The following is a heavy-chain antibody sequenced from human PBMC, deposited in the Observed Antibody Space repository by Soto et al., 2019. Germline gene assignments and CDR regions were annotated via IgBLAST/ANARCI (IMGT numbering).Heavy chain of an antibody. CDR2: IYYSGST. Sequence: QVQLQESGPGLVRPTQTLSLTCTVSGGSISSGGYYWSWIRQHPGKGLEWIGYIYYSGSTYYNPSLKSRVTISVDTSKNQFSLKLSSVTAADTAAYYCARLTSGPVYFDYWGQGTLVTVSS. CDR3: ARLTSGPVYFDY. D-gene: IGHD3-10*01. V-gene: IGHV4-31*03. CDR1: GGSISSGGYY. J-gene: IGHJ4*02.